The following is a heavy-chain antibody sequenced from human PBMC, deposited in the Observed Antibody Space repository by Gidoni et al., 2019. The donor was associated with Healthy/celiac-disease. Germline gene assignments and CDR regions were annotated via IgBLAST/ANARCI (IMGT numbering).Heavy chain of an antibody. CDR1: GYTFTSYD. D-gene: IGHD1-26*01. V-gene: IGHV1-8*01. Sequence: QVQLVQSGAEVKTPGASVKVSCKASGYTFTSYDINWVRQATGQGLEWMGWMNPNSGNTGYAKKCQGRVTMTRNTSISTAYMELSSLRSEDTAVYYCAREASGGSYYLSNWFDPWGQGTLVTVSS. CDR3: AREASGGSYYLSNWFDP. J-gene: IGHJ5*02. CDR2: MNPNSGNT.